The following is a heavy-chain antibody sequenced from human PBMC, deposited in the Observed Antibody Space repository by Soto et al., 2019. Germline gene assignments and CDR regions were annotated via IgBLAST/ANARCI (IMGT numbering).Heavy chain of an antibody. CDR2: IYYSGST. J-gene: IGHJ4*02. V-gene: IGHV4-39*01. D-gene: IGHD3-10*01. CDR3: ARSADYYGSGSYIGF. CDR1: GGSISSSSYY. Sequence: SETLSLTCTVSGGSISSSSYYWGWIRQPPGKGLEWIGSIYYSGSTYYNPSLKSRVTISVDTSKNQFSLKLSSVTAADTAVYYCARSADYYGSGSYIGFCDQGIL.